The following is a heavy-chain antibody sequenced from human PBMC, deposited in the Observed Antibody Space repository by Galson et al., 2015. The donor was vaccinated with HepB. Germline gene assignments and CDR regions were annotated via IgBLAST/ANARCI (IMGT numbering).Heavy chain of an antibody. V-gene: IGHV4-34*01. J-gene: IGHJ6*02. CDR2: IDHSGST. CDR3: ARMGRGGYYYYGMDV. CDR1: GGSFSGYY. Sequence: ETLSLTCAVYGGSFSGYYWSWIRQPPGKGLEGIGEIDHSGSTNYNPSLKSRVTISVDTSKNQFSLKLSSVTAADTAVYYCARMGRGGYYYYGMDVWGQGTTVTVSS. D-gene: IGHD3-10*01.